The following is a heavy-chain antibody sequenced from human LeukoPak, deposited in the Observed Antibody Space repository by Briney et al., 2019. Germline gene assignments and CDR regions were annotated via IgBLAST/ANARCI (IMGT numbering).Heavy chain of an antibody. Sequence: GGSLRLSCVASGFTFSNAWMSWVRQAPGKGLEWVGRIKSKTNGGTTDYAAPVKVRFTISRDDSKNTLYLQMNSLKPEDTAVYYCTKFDYAAFEYWGQGALVTVSS. V-gene: IGHV3-15*01. CDR1: GFTFSNAW. CDR3: TKFDYAAFEY. D-gene: IGHD4-17*01. CDR2: IKSKTNGGTT. J-gene: IGHJ4*02.